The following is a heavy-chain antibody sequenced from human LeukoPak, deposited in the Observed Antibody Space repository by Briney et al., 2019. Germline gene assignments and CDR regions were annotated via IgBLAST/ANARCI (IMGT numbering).Heavy chain of an antibody. CDR3: AKRAVPGNAFFDN. Sequence: GGSLRLSCAASGFTFSSYSMNWVRQAPGKGLEWVSYINSGSSYMYYPDSVKGRFTISRDNAKNSLYLQMDSLRAEDTAVYYCAKRAVPGNAFFDNWGQGTLVTVSS. J-gene: IGHJ4*02. V-gene: IGHV3-21*05. CDR2: INSGSSYM. CDR1: GFTFSSYS. D-gene: IGHD6-19*01.